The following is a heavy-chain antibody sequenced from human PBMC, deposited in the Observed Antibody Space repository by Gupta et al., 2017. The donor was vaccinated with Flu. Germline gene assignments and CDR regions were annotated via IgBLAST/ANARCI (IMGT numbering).Heavy chain of an antibody. J-gene: IGHJ5*02. CDR2: IDPSDSYT. D-gene: IGHD5-18*01. CDR3: ARTTSEYTYGHNWFDP. V-gene: IGHV5-10-1*01. CDR1: GYSFTNYW. Sequence: EVQLVQSGAEVKKPGESLRISCKGSGYSFTNYWISWVRQMPGKGLEWMGMIDPSDSYTNYSPSFQGHVTISTDRSITTAYLQWSSLKASDTAIYYCARTTSEYTYGHNWFDPWGQGTLVTVSS.